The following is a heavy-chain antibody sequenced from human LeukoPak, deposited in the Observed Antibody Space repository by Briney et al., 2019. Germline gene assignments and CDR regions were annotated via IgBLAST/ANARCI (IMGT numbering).Heavy chain of an antibody. CDR2: IYNSGST. V-gene: IGHV4-59*12. J-gene: IGHJ4*02. CDR1: GGSISSYY. Sequence: PSETLSLTCTVSGGSISSYYWSWIRQPPGKGLEWIGHIYNSGSTTYNPSLKSRVTISVDTSKNQFSLQLNSVTPEDTAVYYCASGYSYGYNYWGQGTLVTVSS. D-gene: IGHD5-18*01. CDR3: ASGYSYGYNY.